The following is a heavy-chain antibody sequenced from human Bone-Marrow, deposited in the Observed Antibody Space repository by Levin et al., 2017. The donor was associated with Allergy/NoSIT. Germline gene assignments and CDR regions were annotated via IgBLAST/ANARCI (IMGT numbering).Heavy chain of an antibody. V-gene: IGHV3-53*01. D-gene: IGHD3-16*02. CDR2: IYSGGST. J-gene: IGHJ6*03. CDR3: ARDGRYPGYYFYYYMDV. CDR1: GFNVSTNY. Sequence: GGSLRLSCAASGFNVSTNYMSWVRQAPGKGLEWVSIIYSGGSTYYADSVKGRFTISRDKSKNTLYLQMNSLRAEDTAVYYCARDGRYPGYYFYYYMDVWGVGTAVTVSS.